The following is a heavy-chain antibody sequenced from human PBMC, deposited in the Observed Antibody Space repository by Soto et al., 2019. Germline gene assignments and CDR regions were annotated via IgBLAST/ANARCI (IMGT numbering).Heavy chain of an antibody. CDR2: IKSETDGGTT. CDR1: GLTFSNAW. J-gene: IGHJ4*02. D-gene: IGHD3-16*02. Sequence: EVQLVESGGGLEKPGGSLRLSCAASGLTFSNAWMRWVRQAPGKGLEWVGRIKSETDGGTTDYAAPVKGRFTISRDDSKNTLFLQINTLKTEDTAVYYCTTDPGGARELSLGDFWGQGTLVTVSS. V-gene: IGHV3-15*01. CDR3: TTDPGGARELSLGDF.